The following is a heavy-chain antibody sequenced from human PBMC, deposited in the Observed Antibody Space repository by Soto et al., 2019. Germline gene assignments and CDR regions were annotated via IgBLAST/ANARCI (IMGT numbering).Heavy chain of an antibody. D-gene: IGHD2-21*01. J-gene: IGHJ4*02. Sequence: GGSLRLSCGGSGFTFSSRAMTWVRQAPGKGLEWVSGMDGGGNTDYADSVKGRFTISRDNSRSTLYLHMNSLRAEDTAIYYCATLLGSNYGGTWYSHVAGYWGQGTQVTVSS. CDR3: ATLLGSNYGGTWYSHVAGY. CDR2: MDGGGNT. V-gene: IGHV3-23*01. CDR1: GFTFSSRA.